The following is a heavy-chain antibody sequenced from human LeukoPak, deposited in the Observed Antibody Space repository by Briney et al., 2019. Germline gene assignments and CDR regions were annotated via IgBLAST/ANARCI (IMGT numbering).Heavy chain of an antibody. D-gene: IGHD1-1*01. CDR1: GFTFNSYP. Sequence: GGSLTLACKVSGFTFNSYPMHWVRQAPGKGLEYVSGLRVNGASKYYADSVEGRFTVSRDNSKNTLFLQLGSLRPDDTAVYYCARPRAPYNNHHYNYYMDVWGKGTTVVVSS. J-gene: IGHJ6*03. V-gene: IGHV3-64*02. CDR2: LRVNGASK. CDR3: ARPRAPYNNHHYNYYMDV.